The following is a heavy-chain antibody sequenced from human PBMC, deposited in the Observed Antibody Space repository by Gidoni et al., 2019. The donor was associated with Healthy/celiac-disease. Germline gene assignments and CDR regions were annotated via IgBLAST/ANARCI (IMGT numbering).Heavy chain of an antibody. V-gene: IGHV5-51*01. CDR2: IYPGDSDT. CDR3: ARRMRVFGETGGMDV. J-gene: IGHJ6*02. D-gene: IGHD3-16*01. CDR1: GYSFTSYW. Sequence: EVQLVQSGAEVKKPGQSLKISCKGSGYSFTSYWIGWVRQMPGKGREWMGIIYPGDSDTRYSPSFQGQVTISADKSISTAYLQWSSLKASDTAMYYCARRMRVFGETGGMDVWGQGTTVTVSS.